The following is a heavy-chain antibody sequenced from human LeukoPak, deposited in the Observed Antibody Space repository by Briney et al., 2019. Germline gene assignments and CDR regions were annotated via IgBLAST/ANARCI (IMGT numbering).Heavy chain of an antibody. Sequence: GGSLRLSCAASGFTFSHYAMSWVRQAPGKGLEWVAAISSGGKTYYADSVKGRSTISRGNSKNTLYLQMNSLRAEDTAVYYCAKETQDEIITVAGTYWGQGTLVTVSS. CDR3: AKETQDEIITVAGTY. CDR2: ISSGGKT. J-gene: IGHJ4*02. D-gene: IGHD6-19*01. V-gene: IGHV3-23*01. CDR1: GFTFSHYA.